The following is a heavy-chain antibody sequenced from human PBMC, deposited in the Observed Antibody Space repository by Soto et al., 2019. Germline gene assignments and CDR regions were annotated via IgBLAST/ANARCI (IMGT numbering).Heavy chain of an antibody. CDR1: GFTFSSYW. CDR2: INSDGSST. J-gene: IGHJ4*02. Sequence: EVQLVESGGGLVQPGGSLRLSCAASGFTFSSYWMHWIRQAPGKGLVWVSRINSDGSSTSYADSVKGRFTISRDNAKNTLYLQMNSLRAEDTAVYYCARGVVAARRIDYWGQGTLVTVSS. CDR3: ARGVVAARRIDY. V-gene: IGHV3-74*01. D-gene: IGHD6-6*01.